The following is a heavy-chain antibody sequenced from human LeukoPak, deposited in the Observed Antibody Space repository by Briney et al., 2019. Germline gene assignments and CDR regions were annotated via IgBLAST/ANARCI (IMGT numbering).Heavy chain of an antibody. D-gene: IGHD6-13*01. Sequence: GASVEVSCKASGYTFTSYAMHWVRQAPGQRLEWMGWINAGNGNTKYSQEFQGRVTITRDTSASTAYMELSSLRSEDMAVYYCARARYSSSWYWGNYWFDPWGQGTLVTVSS. V-gene: IGHV1-3*03. J-gene: IGHJ5*02. CDR3: ARARYSSSWYWGNYWFDP. CDR2: INAGNGNT. CDR1: GYTFTSYA.